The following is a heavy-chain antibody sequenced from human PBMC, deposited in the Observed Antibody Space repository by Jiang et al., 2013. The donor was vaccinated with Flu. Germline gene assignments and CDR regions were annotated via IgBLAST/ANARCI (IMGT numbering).Heavy chain of an antibody. CDR3: VRRTARCSGGACSYNFDY. Sequence: PGLVKPSETLSLTCSVSGDSIISNNYYWGWIRQPPGKGLEWIGSINYSGSTVYNSSLQSRVTISVDPSTHQFSLRLSSVTAADTAVYYCVRRTARCSGGACSYNFDYWGQGRLVSVSS. J-gene: IGHJ4*02. D-gene: IGHD2-21*02. V-gene: IGHV4-39*07. CDR1: GDSIISNNYY. CDR2: INYSGST.